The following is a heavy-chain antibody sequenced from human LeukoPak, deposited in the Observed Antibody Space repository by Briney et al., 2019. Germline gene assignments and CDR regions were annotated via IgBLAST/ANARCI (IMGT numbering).Heavy chain of an antibody. CDR3: ARHHYDSSGYYHLDY. V-gene: IGHV4-59*08. J-gene: IGHJ4*02. CDR2: IYHNGNT. Sequence: SETLSLTCTVSGGSISGYCWSWIRQPPGKGLEWIGFIYHNGNTNYNSSLKSRATISVDTSKNQFSLKLTSVTAADTAVYYCARHHYDSSGYYHLDYWGQGTLVTVSS. D-gene: IGHD3-22*01. CDR1: GGSISGYC.